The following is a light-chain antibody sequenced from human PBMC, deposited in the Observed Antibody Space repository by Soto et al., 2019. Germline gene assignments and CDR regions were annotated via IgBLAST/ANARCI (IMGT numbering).Light chain of an antibody. V-gene: IGKV1-39*01. J-gene: IGKJ5*01. CDR1: PRISVY. CDR2: AAS. CDR3: QQRSNWPPIT. Sequence: DIRMTQSPSSLSASVGDTVTLTCRAGPRISVYFNWYQQKPGTAPTLLISAASTLQSGVPSRFSGSGGGTHFTLSISRLETEDAAVYDGQQRSNWPPITGGRGTRLEIK.